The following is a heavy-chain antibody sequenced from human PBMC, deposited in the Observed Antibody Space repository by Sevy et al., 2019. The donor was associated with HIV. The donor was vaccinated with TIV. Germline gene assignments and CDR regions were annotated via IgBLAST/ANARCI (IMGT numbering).Heavy chain of an antibody. Sequence: GGSLRLSCAASGFTFSSYWMSWVRQAPGKGLEWVANIKQDGSERYYVDSVKGRFTISRDNTKNLLYLQMDSLRVEDTAEYYCVRGGQRFDYWGQGTLVTVSS. J-gene: IGHJ4*02. V-gene: IGHV3-7*01. D-gene: IGHD6-25*01. CDR2: IKQDGSER. CDR1: GFTFSSYW. CDR3: VRGGQRFDY.